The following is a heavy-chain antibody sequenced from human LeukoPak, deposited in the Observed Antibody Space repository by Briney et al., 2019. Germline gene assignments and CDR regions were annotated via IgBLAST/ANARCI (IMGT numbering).Heavy chain of an antibody. CDR3: ARQGGRDGYNRR. CDR2: IYYSGST. Sequence: SETLSLTCTVSGGSISSSSYYWGWIRQPPGKGLEWIGSIYYSGSTYYNPSLKSRVTISVDTSNNQFSLKLSSVTAADTAVYYCARQGGRDGYNRRWGQGTLVTVSS. CDR1: GGSISSSSYY. J-gene: IGHJ4*02. V-gene: IGHV4-39*01. D-gene: IGHD5-24*01.